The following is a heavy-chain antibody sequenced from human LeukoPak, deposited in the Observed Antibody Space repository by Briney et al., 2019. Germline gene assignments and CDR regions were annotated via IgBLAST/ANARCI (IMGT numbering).Heavy chain of an antibody. CDR3: ARDRYGSGRPWFDP. CDR1: GFTFSSYA. J-gene: IGHJ5*02. D-gene: IGHD3-10*01. CDR2: ISYDGSNK. V-gene: IGHV3-30*04. Sequence: PGRSPRLSCAASGFTFSSYAMHWVRQAPGKGLEWVAVISYDGSNKYYADSVKGRFTISRDNSKNTLYLQMNSLRAEDTAVYYCARDRYGSGRPWFDPWGQGTLVTVSS.